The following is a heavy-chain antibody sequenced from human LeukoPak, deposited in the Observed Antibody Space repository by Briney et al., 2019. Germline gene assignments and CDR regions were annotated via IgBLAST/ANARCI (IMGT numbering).Heavy chain of an antibody. J-gene: IGHJ4*02. CDR1: GFTFSNYA. CDR3: AKREYYDGSGYSDF. Sequence: GGSLRLSCAASGFTFSNYAMNWVRQAPGKGLEWVSTISGSGGSTYYADSVKGRFTISRDNSKNTLYLHMNSLRAEDTAVYFCAKREYYDGSGYSDFWGQGTLVTVSS. CDR2: ISGSGGST. D-gene: IGHD3-22*01. V-gene: IGHV3-23*01.